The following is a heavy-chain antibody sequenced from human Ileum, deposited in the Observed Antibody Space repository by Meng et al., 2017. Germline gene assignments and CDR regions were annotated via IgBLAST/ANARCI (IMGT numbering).Heavy chain of an antibody. D-gene: IGHD1-26*01. CDR2: IYQSGST. Sequence: QVQLKGSGPGLGMAAWTLCVTCAGSGDSISSSGWWSWVRQPPGKGLEWIGQIYQSGSTNYNPYLKSRVTISIDRSENQLSLKLSSVTAADTAVYYCARHIVGPTPGMEYWGQGTLVTVSS. J-gene: IGHJ4*02. CDR3: ARHIVGPTPGMEY. CDR1: GDSISSSGW. V-gene: IGHV4-4*02.